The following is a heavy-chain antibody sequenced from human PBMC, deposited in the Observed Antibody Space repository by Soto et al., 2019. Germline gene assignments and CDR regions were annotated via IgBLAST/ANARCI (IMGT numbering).Heavy chain of an antibody. V-gene: IGHV4-59*01. CDR2: IYYSGST. J-gene: IGHJ4*02. D-gene: IGHD1-26*01. CDR3: ARDHGKSYFDY. CDR1: GGSISSYY. Sequence: NPSETLSLTCTVSGGSISSYYWSWIRQPPGKGLEWIGYIYYSGSTNYNPSLKSRVTISVDTSKNQFSLKLSSVTAADTAVYYCARDHGKSYFDYWGQGTLVTVSS.